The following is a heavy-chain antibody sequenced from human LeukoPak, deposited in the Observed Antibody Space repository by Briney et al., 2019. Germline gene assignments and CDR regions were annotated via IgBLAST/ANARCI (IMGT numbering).Heavy chain of an antibody. CDR2: ISSSSSTI. Sequence: TGGSLRLSCAASGFTFSTCIMNWVRQAPGKGLEWVSYISSSSSTIWYADSVKGRFTISRDNAKNSLYLQLNSLRAEDTAVYYCARRTVTTLPYAMDVWGQGTTVTVSS. V-gene: IGHV3-48*01. CDR3: ARRTVTTLPYAMDV. J-gene: IGHJ6*02. D-gene: IGHD4-11*01. CDR1: GFTFSTCI.